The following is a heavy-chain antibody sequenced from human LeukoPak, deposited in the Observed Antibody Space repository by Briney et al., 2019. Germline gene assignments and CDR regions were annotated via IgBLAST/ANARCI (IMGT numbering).Heavy chain of an antibody. D-gene: IGHD3-10*01. CDR1: GGSISSSSYY. V-gene: IGHV4-39*07. CDR2: INHSGST. J-gene: IGHJ5*02. CDR3: ARRGRRREQSGWFDP. Sequence: SETLSLTCSLSGGSISSSSYYWAWIRQPPGKGLEWIGEINHSGSTNYNPSLKSRVTISVDTSKNQFSLKLSSVTAADTAVYYCARRGRRREQSGWFDPWGQGTLVTVSS.